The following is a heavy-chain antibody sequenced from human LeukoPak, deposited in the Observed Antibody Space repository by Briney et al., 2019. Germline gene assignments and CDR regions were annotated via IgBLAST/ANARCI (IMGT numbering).Heavy chain of an antibody. CDR1: GFTFSSYA. CDR3: TKSNSGDRPKPTFDY. Sequence: GGSLRLSCAAAGFTFSSYAMSWVRQAPGKGLEWVSAISGSGGSTYYADSVKGRFTISRDNSKNTLYLQMNSLRAEDTAVYYCTKSNSGDRPKPTFDYWGQGTLVSVSS. V-gene: IGHV3-23*01. CDR2: ISGSGGST. D-gene: IGHD2-15*01. J-gene: IGHJ4*02.